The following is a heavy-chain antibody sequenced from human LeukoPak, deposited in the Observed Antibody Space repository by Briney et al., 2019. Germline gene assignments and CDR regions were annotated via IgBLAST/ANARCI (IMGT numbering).Heavy chain of an antibody. D-gene: IGHD4-17*01. V-gene: IGHV3-9*01. Sequence: GGSLRLSCAASGFTFDGYAMHWVRQAPGKGLEWVSGISWNSGSIGYADSVKGRFTISRDNAKNSLYLQMNSLRAEDTALYYCAKGRTTVTTSWFDPWGQGTLVTVSS. CDR1: GFTFDGYA. CDR3: AKGRTTVTTSWFDP. J-gene: IGHJ5*02. CDR2: ISWNSGSI.